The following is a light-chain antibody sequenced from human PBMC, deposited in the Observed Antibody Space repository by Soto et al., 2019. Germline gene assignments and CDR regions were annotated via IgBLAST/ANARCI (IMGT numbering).Light chain of an antibody. CDR2: DAS. Sequence: EIVLTQSPATLSLSPGERATLSCRASQSVSSYLAWYQQKPGQAPRLLIYDASNRATGIPARFSGSGSGTDFTLYISSLEPEDFALYYCQLRSNWPPMFTFGPGTKVDIK. J-gene: IGKJ3*01. V-gene: IGKV3-11*01. CDR1: QSVSSY. CDR3: QLRSNWPPMFT.